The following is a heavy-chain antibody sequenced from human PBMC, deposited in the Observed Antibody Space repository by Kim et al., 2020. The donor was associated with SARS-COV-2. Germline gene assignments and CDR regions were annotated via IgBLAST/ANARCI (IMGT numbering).Heavy chain of an antibody. J-gene: IGHJ4*02. V-gene: IGHV1-69*13. CDR2: IIPIFGTA. Sequence: SVKVSCKASGGTFSSYAISWVRQAPGQGLEWMGGIIPIFGTANYAQKFQGRVTITADESTSTAYMEPSSLRSEDTAVYYCAYDSSGYYWNYFDYWGQGTLVTVSS. CDR3: AYDSSGYYWNYFDY. CDR1: GGTFSSYA. D-gene: IGHD3-22*01.